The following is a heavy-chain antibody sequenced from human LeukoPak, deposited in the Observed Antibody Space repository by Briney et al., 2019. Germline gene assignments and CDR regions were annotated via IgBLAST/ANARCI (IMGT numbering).Heavy chain of an antibody. CDR2: INYGGSDR. CDR3: ARGDPDY. V-gene: IGHV3-7*01. CDR1: GFTFRGYW. D-gene: IGHD2-21*02. J-gene: IGHJ4*02. Sequence: GGSLRLSCAASGFTFRGYWMQWVRQAPGKGLQWVANINYGGSDRYYVDSVKGRFTISRDNAKSALYLQMNSLTGEDTAVYYCARGDPDYWGQGTLVTVSS.